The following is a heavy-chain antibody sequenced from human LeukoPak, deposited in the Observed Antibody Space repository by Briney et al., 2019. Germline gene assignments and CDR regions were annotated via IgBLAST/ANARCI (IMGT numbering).Heavy chain of an antibody. CDR2: IIPICGTA. V-gene: IGHV1-69*13. Sequence: ASVNVSCKASGGTFSSYANSWLRQDPAQGLEWMGGIIPICGTANYAHKFQGRVTITADESTSTPYMELNSLKSEDTAVYYCGSTFGGDNDPIDYWGQGTLVTVSS. CDR3: GSTFGGDNDPIDY. J-gene: IGHJ4*02. D-gene: IGHD3-16*01. CDR1: GGTFSSYA.